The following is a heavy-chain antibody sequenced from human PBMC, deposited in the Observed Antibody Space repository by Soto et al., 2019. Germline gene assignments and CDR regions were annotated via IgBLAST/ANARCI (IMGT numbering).Heavy chain of an antibody. CDR2: ISCCGGTA. D-gene: IGHD6-19*01. Sequence: EVQLLESGGDLVRPGESLRLSCAASGFNFNKYAMSWVRQAPGEGLEWVSGISCCGGTASYADSVKGRFTIARDDSTNTLFVHMTSLRVEDTAEYYCATAEGEQWLLPHLENWGRGTLVTVS. CDR3: ATAEGEQWLLPHLEN. J-gene: IGHJ4*02. CDR1: GFNFNKYA. V-gene: IGHV3-23*01.